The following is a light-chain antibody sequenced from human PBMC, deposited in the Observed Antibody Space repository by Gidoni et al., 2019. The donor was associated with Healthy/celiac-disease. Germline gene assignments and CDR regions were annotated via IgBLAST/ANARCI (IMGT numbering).Light chain of an antibody. V-gene: IGKV4-1*01. Sequence: DIVMTQSPDSLAVSLGESATINCKSSQSVLYSSNNKNYLAWYQQKPGQPPKLPIYWASTRESGVPDRFSGSGSGTDFTLTISSLQAEDVAVYYCQQYYSTPHTFGGGTKVEIK. CDR3: QQYYSTPHT. CDR1: QSVLYSSNNKNY. CDR2: WAS. J-gene: IGKJ4*01.